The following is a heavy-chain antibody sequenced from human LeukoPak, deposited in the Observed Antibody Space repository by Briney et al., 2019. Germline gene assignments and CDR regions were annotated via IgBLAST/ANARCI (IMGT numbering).Heavy chain of an antibody. CDR3: PRSYHESTGPLDS. J-gene: IGHJ4*02. D-gene: IGHD7-27*01. Sequence: GESLKISCKGSGYRFGSYWIGWVCQMPGKGLEWMGIIYPGDSDTRYSPSFEGQVTISADKSIATAYLQWNSLKASDTAMYYCPRSYHESTGPLDSWGQGTLVSVSS. CDR1: GYRFGSYW. CDR2: IYPGDSDT. V-gene: IGHV5-51*01.